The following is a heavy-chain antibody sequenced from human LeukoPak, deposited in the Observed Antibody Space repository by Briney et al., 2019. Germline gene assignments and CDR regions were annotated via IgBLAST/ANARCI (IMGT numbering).Heavy chain of an antibody. CDR2: ISAYNGNT. Sequence: ASVKVSCKASGYTFTSYGISWVRQAPGQGLEWMGWISAYNGNTNYAQKLQGRVTMTTDTSTSTAYMELRSLRSDDTAVYYCARDGAPVRITMVRGVTPGFYYYYGMDVWGQGTTVTVSS. D-gene: IGHD3-10*01. CDR1: GYTFTSYG. V-gene: IGHV1-18*01. J-gene: IGHJ6*02. CDR3: ARDGAPVRITMVRGVTPGFYYYYGMDV.